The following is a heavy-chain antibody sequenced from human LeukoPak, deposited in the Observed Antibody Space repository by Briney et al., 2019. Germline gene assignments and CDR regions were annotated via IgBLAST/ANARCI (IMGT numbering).Heavy chain of an antibody. V-gene: IGHV3-23*01. J-gene: IGHJ6*02. CDR1: GFTFSSYA. Sequence: PGGSLRLSCAASGFTFSSYAMTWVRQAPGKGLEWVSSISGSGDSTYYADSVKGRFTISGDNSKNTLYLQMNSLRAEDTAVYYCAKDKKAWDVWGQGTTVTVSS. CDR2: ISGSGDST. CDR3: AKDKKAWDV.